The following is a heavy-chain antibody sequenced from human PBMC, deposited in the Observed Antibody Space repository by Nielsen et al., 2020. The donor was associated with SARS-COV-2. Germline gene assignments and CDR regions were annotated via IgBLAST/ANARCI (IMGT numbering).Heavy chain of an antibody. D-gene: IGHD3-22*01. CDR1: GGSISSYY. V-gene: IGHV4-59*01. J-gene: IGHJ6*03. Sequence: SETLSLTSTVSGGSISSYYWSWIRQPPGKGLEWIGYIYYSGSTNYNPSLKSRVTISVDTSKNQFSLKLSSVTAADTAVYYCARNGDYDSSGYYYYYYMDVWGKGTTVTVSS. CDR3: ARNGDYDSSGYYYYYYMDV. CDR2: IYYSGST.